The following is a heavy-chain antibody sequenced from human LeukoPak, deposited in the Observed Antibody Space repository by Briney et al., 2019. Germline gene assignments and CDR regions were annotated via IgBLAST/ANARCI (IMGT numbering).Heavy chain of an antibody. D-gene: IGHD3-10*01. CDR3: AREGDGLWFGEHHSDY. J-gene: IGHJ4*02. V-gene: IGHV4-4*07. CDR1: GGSISSYY. CDR2: IYTSGST. Sequence: SETLSLTCTVSGGSISSYYWSWIRQPAGKGLEWIGRIYTSGSTNYNPSLKSRVTMSVDTSKNQFSLKLSSVTAADTAVYYCAREGDGLWFGEHHSDYWGQGTLVTVSS.